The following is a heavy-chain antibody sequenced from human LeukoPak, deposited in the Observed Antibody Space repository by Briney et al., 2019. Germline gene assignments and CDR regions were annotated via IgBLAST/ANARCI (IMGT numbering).Heavy chain of an antibody. D-gene: IGHD3-22*01. Sequence: GGSLRLSCAASGFTFSSSAMSWVRQAPGKGLEWVSTISGSDSSTHYADSVKGRFTISRDNSKNTLYLQMNSLRAEDTAVYYCAKSRVVVITTGIDYWGQGTLVTVSS. CDR3: AKSRVVVITTGIDY. CDR2: ISGSDSST. J-gene: IGHJ4*02. CDR1: GFTFSSSA. V-gene: IGHV3-23*01.